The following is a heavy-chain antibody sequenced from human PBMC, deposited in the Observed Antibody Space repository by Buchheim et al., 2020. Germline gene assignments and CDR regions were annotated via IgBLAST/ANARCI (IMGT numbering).Heavy chain of an antibody. CDR1: GFTFSSYG. J-gene: IGHJ6*02. CDR3: AKDFDWLESRDGMDV. V-gene: IGHV3-30*18. CDR2: ISYDGSNK. Sequence: VQLVESGGGVVQPGRSLRLSCAASGFTFSSYGMHWVRQAPGKGLEWVAVISYDGSNKYYADSVKGRFTISRDNSKNTLYLQMNSLRAEDTAVYYCAKDFDWLESRDGMDVWGQGTT. D-gene: IGHD3-9*01.